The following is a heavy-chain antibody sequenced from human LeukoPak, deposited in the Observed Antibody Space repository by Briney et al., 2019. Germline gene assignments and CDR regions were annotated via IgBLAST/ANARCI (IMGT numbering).Heavy chain of an antibody. V-gene: IGHV3-74*01. CDR3: ARSHTGTYLFDY. D-gene: IGHD1-26*01. CDR1: GFTFSSYW. Sequence: RGALRLSCGASGFTFSSYWMHWVRQAPGKGLVWVSRINTDGSSTHYADSLKGRFTLSRDNAKNTLHRQMSSLRAEDTAVYYCARSHTGTYLFDYWGQGTLVTVSS. J-gene: IGHJ4*02. CDR2: INTDGSST.